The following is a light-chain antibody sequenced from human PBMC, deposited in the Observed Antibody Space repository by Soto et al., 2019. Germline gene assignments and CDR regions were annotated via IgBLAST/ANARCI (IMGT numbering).Light chain of an antibody. CDR2: AAS. Sequence: DIQLTQSPASLSASVGDRVTIACRASDNIGSNLNWYQHQTGTAPMLLIYAASSLQGGVPSRFSGSGYGTQFTLTISGLQTEDFATYYCQQSYKILTFGGGTKVHIK. CDR3: QQSYKILT. CDR1: DNIGSN. V-gene: IGKV1-39*01. J-gene: IGKJ4*01.